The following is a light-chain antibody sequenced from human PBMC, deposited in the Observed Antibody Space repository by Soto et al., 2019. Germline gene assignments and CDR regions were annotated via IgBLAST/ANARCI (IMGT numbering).Light chain of an antibody. J-gene: IGKJ1*01. CDR2: KVS. V-gene: IGKV2-30*01. CDR3: MQPTHWPQP. Sequence: DVVMTQSPLSLSATLGQPASISCRSSQGLVYGDGNPYLNWFHQRPGHSPRRLIYKVSVRDSGVPDRFSGSGSGTDFELRISRVEDEDVGIYYCMQPTHWPQPFGQGTLVEIK. CDR1: QGLVYGDGNPY.